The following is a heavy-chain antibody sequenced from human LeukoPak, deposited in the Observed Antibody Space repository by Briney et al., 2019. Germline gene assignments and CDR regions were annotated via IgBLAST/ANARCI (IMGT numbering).Heavy chain of an antibody. D-gene: IGHD3-22*01. V-gene: IGHV1-18*01. J-gene: IGHJ1*01. Sequence: ASVKVSCKASGYTFTSYGISWVRQAPGQGLERMGWISAYNGNTNYAQKLQGRVTMTTDTSTSTAYMELRSLRSDDTAVYYCARGEPYYYDSSGYYPSAEYFQHWGQGTLVTVSS. CDR1: GYTFTSYG. CDR2: ISAYNGNT. CDR3: ARGEPYYYDSSGYYPSAEYFQH.